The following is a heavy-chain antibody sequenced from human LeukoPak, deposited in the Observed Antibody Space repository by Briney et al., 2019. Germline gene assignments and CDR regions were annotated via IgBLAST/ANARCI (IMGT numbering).Heavy chain of an antibody. CDR2: ISYDGSNK. Sequence: PGGSLRLSCAASGFTFSSYGMLWVRQAPGKGLEWVAVISYDGSNKYYADSVRGRFTISRDNSKNTLYLQMNSLRAEDTAVYYCAKDWQLTLDYWGQGTLVTVSS. D-gene: IGHD6-13*01. CDR3: AKDWQLTLDY. CDR1: GFTFSSYG. V-gene: IGHV3-30*18. J-gene: IGHJ4*02.